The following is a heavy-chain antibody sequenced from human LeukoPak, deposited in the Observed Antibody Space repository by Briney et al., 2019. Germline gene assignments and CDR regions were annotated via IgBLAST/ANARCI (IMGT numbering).Heavy chain of an antibody. D-gene: IGHD3-3*01. Sequence: GESLKISCQGSGHNFNTYWIGWVRQKPGKGLEWMGIIYPGDSDTRYSPSFQGQVTISADKSISTAYLQWSSLKASDTAMYYCARPYYDFWSGYYRSVWSDPWGQGTLVTVSS. CDR3: ARPYYDFWSGYYRSVWSDP. CDR2: IYPGDSDT. CDR1: GHNFNTYW. V-gene: IGHV5-51*03. J-gene: IGHJ5*02.